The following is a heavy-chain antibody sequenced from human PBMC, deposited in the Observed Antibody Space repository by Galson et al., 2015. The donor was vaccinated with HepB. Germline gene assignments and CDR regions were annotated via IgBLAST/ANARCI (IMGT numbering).Heavy chain of an antibody. CDR3: ARDLYYYGSGSDYYYYYMDV. CDR2: INTNTGNP. CDR1: GYTFTNYA. J-gene: IGHJ6*03. Sequence: SVKVSCKASGYTFTNYAMKWVRQAPGQGLEWMGWINTNTGNPTYAQGFTGRFVFSLDTSVSTAYLQISSLMAEDTAVYYCARDLYYYGSGSDYYYYYMDVWGKGTTVTVSS. V-gene: IGHV7-4-1*02. D-gene: IGHD3-10*01.